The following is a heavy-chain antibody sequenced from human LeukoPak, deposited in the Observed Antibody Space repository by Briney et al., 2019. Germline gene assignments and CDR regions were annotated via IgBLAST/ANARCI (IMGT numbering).Heavy chain of an antibody. CDR3: AKEGQGYCSGGSCFDY. J-gene: IGHJ4*02. V-gene: IGHV3-21*01. Sequence: GGSLRLSCAASGFTFSSYSMNWVRQAPGKGLEWVSSISSSSSYIYYADSVKGRFTIPRDNAKNSLYLQMNSLRAEDTAVYYCAKEGQGYCSGGSCFDYWGQGTLVTVSS. CDR1: GFTFSSYS. CDR2: ISSSSSYI. D-gene: IGHD2-15*01.